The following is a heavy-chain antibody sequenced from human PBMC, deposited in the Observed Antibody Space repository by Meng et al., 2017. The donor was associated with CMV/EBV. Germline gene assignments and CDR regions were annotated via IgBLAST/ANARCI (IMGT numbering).Heavy chain of an antibody. D-gene: IGHD3-16*01. V-gene: IGHV5-51*01. CDR3: ARPYYYDYSNYWYFDL. Sequence: GESLKISCKGSGYSFTRYWIGWVRQMPGKGLEWMGVIYPGDSDTRYSPSFQGQVTISVDKSISTAYLQWSSLKASDTAMYFCARPYYYDYSNYWYFDLWGRGTLVTVS. CDR1: GYSFTRYW. CDR2: IYPGDSDT. J-gene: IGHJ2*01.